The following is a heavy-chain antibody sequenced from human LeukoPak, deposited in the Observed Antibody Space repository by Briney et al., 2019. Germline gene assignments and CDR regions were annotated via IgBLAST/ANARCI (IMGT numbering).Heavy chain of an antibody. J-gene: IGHJ5*02. V-gene: IGHV1-69*13. CDR2: IIPIFGTA. CDR3: ARGQQWLANWFDP. Sequence: SAKVSCKASRYTFTSNYIHWVRQAPGQGLEWMGGIIPIFGTANYAQKFQGRVTITADESTSTAYMELSSLRSEDAAVYYCARGQQWLANWFDPWGQGTLVTVSS. D-gene: IGHD6-19*01. CDR1: RYTFTSNY.